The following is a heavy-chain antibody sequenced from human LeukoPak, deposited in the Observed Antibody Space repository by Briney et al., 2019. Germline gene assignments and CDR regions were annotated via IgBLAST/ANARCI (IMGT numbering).Heavy chain of an antibody. CDR3: ARGSLIETIKIRYFDWLSS. D-gene: IGHD3-9*01. J-gene: IGHJ4*02. Sequence: SVKVSCKASGGTFSSYAISWVRQAPGQGLEWMGGIIPIFGTANYAQKFQGRVTITADKSTSTAYMELSSLRSEDTAVYYCARGSLIETIKIRYFDWLSSWGQGTLVTVSS. CDR2: IIPIFGTA. CDR1: GGTFSSYA. V-gene: IGHV1-69*06.